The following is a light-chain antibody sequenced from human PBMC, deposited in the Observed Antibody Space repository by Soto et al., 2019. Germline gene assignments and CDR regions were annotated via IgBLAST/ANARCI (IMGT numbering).Light chain of an antibody. CDR1: QSVSSY. J-gene: IGKJ1*01. CDR2: DAS. V-gene: IGKV3-11*01. Sequence: EIVLTQSPATLSLSPGERATLSCRASQSVSSYLAWYQQKPGQAPRLLIYDASNRATGIPARFSGSGSGTDFTLTISSLEPEDFGVYYCQQRSNWPTFVQGTKVDIK. CDR3: QQRSNWPT.